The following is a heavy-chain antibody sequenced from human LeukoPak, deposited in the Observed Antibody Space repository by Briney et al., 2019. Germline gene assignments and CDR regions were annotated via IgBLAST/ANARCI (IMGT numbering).Heavy chain of an antibody. Sequence: GASVKVSCKASGYTFTGYYMHWVRQAPGQGLEWMGWINPNSGGTNYAQKFQGRVTMTRDTSISTAYMELSRLRSDDTAVYYCARDHGGDWELPTNWFDPWGQGTLVTVSS. CDR3: ARDHGGDWELPTNWFDP. J-gene: IGHJ5*02. D-gene: IGHD1-26*01. V-gene: IGHV1-2*02. CDR2: INPNSGGT. CDR1: GYTFTGYY.